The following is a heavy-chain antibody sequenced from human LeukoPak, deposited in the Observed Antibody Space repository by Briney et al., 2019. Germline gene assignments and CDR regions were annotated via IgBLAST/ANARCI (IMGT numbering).Heavy chain of an antibody. CDR2: VSHEGSSK. Sequence: PGGSLRLSCAASGFAFSSYDMNWVRQAPGKGLEWVAFVSHEGSSKFYAESVKGRFGISRDNSKSTTYLQMNGLRPDDTAVYYCAKTTGGWPRFFDHWGQGTLVAVSS. J-gene: IGHJ4*02. CDR1: GFAFSSYD. D-gene: IGHD6-19*01. CDR3: AKTTGGWPRFFDH. V-gene: IGHV3-30*18.